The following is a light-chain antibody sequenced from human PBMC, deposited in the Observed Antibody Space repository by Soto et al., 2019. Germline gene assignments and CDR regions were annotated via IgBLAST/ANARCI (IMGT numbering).Light chain of an antibody. CDR1: QSISDT. J-gene: IGKJ1*01. CDR2: GAS. V-gene: IGKV3-15*01. Sequence: EIVMTQSPATLSVSPGGRATHSCRASQSISDTLAWYQQKPGQAPRLLIHGASTRATGFPGRFSGSGSGTDFTLTIISLHSEDFAVYYCQQYNNWPCTFGQGTKVEIK. CDR3: QQYNNWPCT.